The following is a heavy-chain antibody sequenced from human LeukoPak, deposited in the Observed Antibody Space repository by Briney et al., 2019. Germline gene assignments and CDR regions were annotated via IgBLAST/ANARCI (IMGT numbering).Heavy chain of an antibody. Sequence: PGGSLRLSCAASGFTFSSYAMSWVRQAPGRGLEWVSAISGSGGSTYYADSVKGRFTISRDNSKNTLYLQMNSLRSEDTAVYYCARESIAAAGYYYYGMDVWGQGTTVTVSS. J-gene: IGHJ6*02. CDR2: ISGSGGST. CDR1: GFTFSSYA. D-gene: IGHD6-13*01. V-gene: IGHV3-23*01. CDR3: ARESIAAAGYYYYGMDV.